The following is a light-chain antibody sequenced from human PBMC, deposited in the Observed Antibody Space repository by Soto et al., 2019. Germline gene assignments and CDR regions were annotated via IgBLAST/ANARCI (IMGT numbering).Light chain of an antibody. V-gene: IGLV2-14*01. CDR1: SSDLGGYNY. J-gene: IGLJ3*02. CDR2: DVS. Sequence: QSALTQPASVSGSPGQSITISCTGTSSDLGGYNYVSWYQQHPGKAPKLMIYDVSNRPSGVSNRFSGSKSGNTACLTISGLQAEDEADYYCSSYTSSSAYWLFGVGTKVTVL. CDR3: SSYTSSSAYWL.